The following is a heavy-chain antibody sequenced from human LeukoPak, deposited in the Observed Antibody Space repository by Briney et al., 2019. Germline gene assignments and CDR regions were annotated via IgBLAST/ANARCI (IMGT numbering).Heavy chain of an antibody. J-gene: IGHJ3*01. CDR1: GFSVSTYG. V-gene: IGHV3-23*01. CDR3: AKARIAAAGTGAFDV. D-gene: IGHD6-13*01. Sequence: PSGKLSFNCAATGFSVSTYGMTWVRQAPGKGLEWVSAFSATDGSAQYAESVKGHFTISRDNSKNSLYLQMNSLRDEDTAVYYCAKARIAAAGTGAFDVWGQGTMVTVSS. CDR2: FSATDGSA.